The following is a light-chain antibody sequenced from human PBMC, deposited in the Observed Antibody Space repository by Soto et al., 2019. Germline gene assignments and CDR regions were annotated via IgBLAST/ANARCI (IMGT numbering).Light chain of an antibody. CDR3: QRYGESPPAYS. J-gene: IGKJ2*01. Sequence: EIVLTQSPGTLSLSPGERATLSCRASQSVSSMNLAWYRQAPGQAPRLLIYGASIRATGITDRFSVSGSGTDFTLTISRLEPEDSAVYYCQRYGESPPAYSYGQGTKLEIK. CDR1: QSVSSMN. V-gene: IGKV3-20*01. CDR2: GAS.